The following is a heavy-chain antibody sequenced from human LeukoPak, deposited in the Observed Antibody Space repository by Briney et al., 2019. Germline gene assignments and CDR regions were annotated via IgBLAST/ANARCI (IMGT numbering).Heavy chain of an antibody. Sequence: PSETLSLTCTVSGGSISSSSYYWSWIRQPPGKGLEWIGYIYYSGSTNYNPSLKSRVTISVDTSKNQFSLKLSSVTAADTAVYYCARLLEWTNWFDPWGQGTLVTVSS. CDR3: ARLLEWTNWFDP. CDR1: GGSISSSSYY. V-gene: IGHV4-61*05. J-gene: IGHJ5*02. D-gene: IGHD3-3*01. CDR2: IYYSGST.